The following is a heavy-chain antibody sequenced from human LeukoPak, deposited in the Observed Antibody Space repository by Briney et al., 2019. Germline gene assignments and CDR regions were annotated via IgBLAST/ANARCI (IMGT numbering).Heavy chain of an antibody. Sequence: GASVKVSCKASGYTFTGYYMHWVRQAPGQGLEWMGWINPNSGGTNYAQKFQGRVTMTRDTSISTAYMELSRLRSDDTAVYYCARVPYYYDSSGYYNYWGQGTLVTVSS. V-gene: IGHV1-2*02. CDR2: INPNSGGT. D-gene: IGHD3-22*01. CDR1: GYTFTGYY. J-gene: IGHJ4*02. CDR3: ARVPYYYDSSGYYNY.